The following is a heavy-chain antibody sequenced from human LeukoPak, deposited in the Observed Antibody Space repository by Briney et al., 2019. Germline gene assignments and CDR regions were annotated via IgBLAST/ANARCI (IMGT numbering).Heavy chain of an antibody. CDR3: SRDGSGSGDV. CDR1: GFTFTSYA. CDR2: ISSESTNI. D-gene: IGHD2-21*02. V-gene: IGHV3-21*01. J-gene: IGHJ4*02. Sequence: PGGSLRLSCGASGFTFTSYAMNWVRQAPGKGLEWVSSISSESTNIYYTDSVKGRFTIARDNAKNSLYLQMNSLIPEDTAVYYCSRDGSGSGDVWGQGTLVTVSS.